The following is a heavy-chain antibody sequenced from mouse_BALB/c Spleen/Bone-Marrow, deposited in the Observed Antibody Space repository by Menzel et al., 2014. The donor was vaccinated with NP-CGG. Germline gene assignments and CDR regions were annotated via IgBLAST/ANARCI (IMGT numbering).Heavy chain of an antibody. V-gene: IGHV1-67*01. CDR3: ARDYGSSHFDH. D-gene: IGHD1-1*01. CDR1: GYTFTDYA. Sequence: VKLQESGPELVRPGVSVKLSCTGSGYTFTDYAMHWVQQSHAKSLEWIGVINTYSGDANYTQKFKGKATMTVDKSSSTAYMERDRLTSEDSAINYCARDYGSSHFDHWGQGSTLTVAP. J-gene: IGHJ2*01. CDR2: INTYSGDA.